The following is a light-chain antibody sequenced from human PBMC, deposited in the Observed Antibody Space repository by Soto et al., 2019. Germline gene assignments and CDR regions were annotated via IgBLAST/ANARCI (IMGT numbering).Light chain of an antibody. CDR1: QSISTY. Sequence: DIQMTQSPSSLSASVGDKVTITCRASQSISTYLNWYQQKPGKAPNLLIYAASSLQSGVPSRFSGSGSGTDFTLTISSLQPEDFATYYCQQSYMTPLTFGGGTEVEI. J-gene: IGKJ4*01. CDR3: QQSYMTPLT. V-gene: IGKV1-39*01. CDR2: AAS.